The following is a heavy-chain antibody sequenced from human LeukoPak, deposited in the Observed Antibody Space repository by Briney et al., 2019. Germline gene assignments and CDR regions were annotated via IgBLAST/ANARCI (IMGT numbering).Heavy chain of an antibody. CDR3: AKEYDSGGYGAYFDY. Sequence: PGGSLRLSCAASGFTFSSYAMSWVRQAPGKVLEWVSAISGSGGSTYYADSVKGRFTISRDNSRNTLDLQMNSLGPEDTAVYYCAKEYDSGGYGAYFDYWGRGTLVTVSS. D-gene: IGHD3-10*01. J-gene: IGHJ4*02. CDR2: ISGSGGST. CDR1: GFTFSSYA. V-gene: IGHV3-23*01.